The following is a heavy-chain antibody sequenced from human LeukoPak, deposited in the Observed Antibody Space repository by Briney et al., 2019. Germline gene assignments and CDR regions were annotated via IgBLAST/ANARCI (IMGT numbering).Heavy chain of an antibody. CDR1: GFTFSSYG. V-gene: IGHV3-30*18. CDR3: AKCDSSGYYYYGMDV. D-gene: IGHD3-22*01. J-gene: IGHJ6*02. CDR2: ISYDGSNK. Sequence: GRSLRLSCAASGFTFSSYGMHWVRQAPGKGLEWVAVISYDGSNKYYADSVKGRFTISRDNSKNTLYLQMNSLRAEDTAVYYCAKCDSSGYYYYGMDVWGQGTTVTVSS.